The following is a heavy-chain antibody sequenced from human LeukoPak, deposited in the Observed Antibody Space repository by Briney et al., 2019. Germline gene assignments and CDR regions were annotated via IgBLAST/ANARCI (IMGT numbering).Heavy chain of an antibody. CDR3: ARPGVGAADAFDI. J-gene: IGHJ3*02. CDR2: IYPGDSDT. D-gene: IGHD1-26*01. V-gene: IGHV5-51*01. CDR1: GYSFPYYW. Sequence: GESLKISCQGSGYSFPYYWIAWVRQMPGKGLEWMGIIYPGDSDTRYSPSFQGQVTISADKSISTAYLQWSSLKASDTAMYYCARPGVGAADAFDIWGQGTMVTVSS.